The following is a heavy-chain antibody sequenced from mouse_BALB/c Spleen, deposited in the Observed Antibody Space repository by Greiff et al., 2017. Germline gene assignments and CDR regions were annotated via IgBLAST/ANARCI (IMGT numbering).Heavy chain of an antibody. CDR3: ARESSYYGIAMDY. CDR2: ISDGGSYT. CDR1: GFTFSDYY. J-gene: IGHJ4*01. D-gene: IGHD1-1*01. Sequence: EVQVVESGGGLVKPGGSLKLSCAASGFTFSDYYMYWVRQTPEKRLEWVATISDGGSYTYYPDSVKGRFTLSRDNAKNNLYLQMSSLKSEDTAMYYCARESSYYGIAMDYWGQGTSVTVSA. V-gene: IGHV5-4*02.